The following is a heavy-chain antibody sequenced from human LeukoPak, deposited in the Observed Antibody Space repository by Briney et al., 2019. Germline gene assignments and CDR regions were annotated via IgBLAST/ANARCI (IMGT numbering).Heavy chain of an antibody. D-gene: IGHD4-17*01. CDR2: ISYDGSNK. CDR1: GFTLSSYA. V-gene: IGHV3-30*04. J-gene: IGHJ4*02. CDR3: ARSATTPGTFDY. Sequence: GRSLRLSCAASGFTLSSYAMHWVRQAPGKGPEWVAVISYDGSNKYYADSVKGRFTISRDNSKNTLYLQMNSLRAEDTAVYYCARSATTPGTFDYWGQGTLVTVSS.